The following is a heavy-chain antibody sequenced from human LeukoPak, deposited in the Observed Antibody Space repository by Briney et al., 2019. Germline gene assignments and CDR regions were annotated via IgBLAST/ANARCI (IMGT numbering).Heavy chain of an antibody. CDR3: ARARITMMAFDV. V-gene: IGHV1-8*01. Sequence: GASVTVSCKASGYTFTSFDINWVRQAPGQGLEWMGWMNPNNGNTGFVQKFQGRVTMTRNTSISTAYMELSSLRSDDTAVYYCARARITMMAFDVWGQGTVVTVSS. CDR2: MNPNNGNT. D-gene: IGHD3-22*01. J-gene: IGHJ3*01. CDR1: GYTFTSFD.